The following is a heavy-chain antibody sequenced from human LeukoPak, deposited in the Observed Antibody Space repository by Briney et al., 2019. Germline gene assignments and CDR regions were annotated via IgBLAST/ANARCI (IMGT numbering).Heavy chain of an antibody. CDR1: GFTFSSYW. CDR2: IKQDGSEK. V-gene: IGHV3-7*01. Sequence: GGSLRLSCAASGFTFSSYWMSWVRQAPGKGLEWVANIKQDGSEKYYVDSVKGRFTISRDYAKNSLYLQMNSLRAEDTAVYYCAREYRTMVRGVQVWLDAFDIWGQGTMVTVSS. D-gene: IGHD3-10*01. J-gene: IGHJ3*02. CDR3: AREYRTMVRGVQVWLDAFDI.